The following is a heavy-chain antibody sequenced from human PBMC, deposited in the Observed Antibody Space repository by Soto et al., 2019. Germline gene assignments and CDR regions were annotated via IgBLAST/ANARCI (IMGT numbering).Heavy chain of an antibody. V-gene: IGHV4-59*01. CDR3: ARVRPLTFGGVIVPASGMDV. CDR1: GGSISSYY. J-gene: IGHJ6*02. Sequence: KTSETLSLTCTVSGGSISSYYWSWIRQPPGKGLEWIGYVYYSGSTNYNPSLKSRVTISVDTSKNQFSLKLSSVTAADTAVYYCARVRPLTFGGVIVPASGMDVWGQGTTVTVSS. D-gene: IGHD3-16*02. CDR2: VYYSGST.